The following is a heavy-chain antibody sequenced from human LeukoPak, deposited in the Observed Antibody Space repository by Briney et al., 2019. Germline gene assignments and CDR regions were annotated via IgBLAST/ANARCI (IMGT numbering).Heavy chain of an antibody. CDR3: ARAAGPNYYDSSGYPSPRYYYYMDV. V-gene: IGHV1-8*03. CDR2: MNPNSGNT. CDR1: GHTFTSYD. D-gene: IGHD3-22*01. J-gene: IGHJ6*03. Sequence: ASVKVSCKASGHTFTSYDINWVRQATGQGLECIGWMNPNSGNTGYAQKFQGRVTITRNTSISTAYMELSSLRSEDTAVYYCARAAGPNYYDSSGYPSPRYYYYMDVWGKGTTVTVSS.